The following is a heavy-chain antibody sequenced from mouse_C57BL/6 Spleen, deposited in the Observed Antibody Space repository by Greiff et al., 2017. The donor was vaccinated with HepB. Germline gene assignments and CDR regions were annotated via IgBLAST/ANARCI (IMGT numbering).Heavy chain of an antibody. Sequence: DVKLVESGGGLVKPGGSLKLSCAASGFTFSSYAMSWVRQTPEKRLEWVATISDGGSYTYYPDNVKGRFTISRDNAKNNLYLQMSHLKSEDTAMYYCARHYYGSSYPFAYWGQGTLVTVSA. J-gene: IGHJ3*01. CDR2: ISDGGSYT. V-gene: IGHV5-4*03. CDR3: ARHYYGSSYPFAY. CDR1: GFTFSSYA. D-gene: IGHD1-1*01.